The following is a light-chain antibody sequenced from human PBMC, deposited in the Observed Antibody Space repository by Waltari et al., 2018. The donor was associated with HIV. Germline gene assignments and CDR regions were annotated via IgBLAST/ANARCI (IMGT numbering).Light chain of an antibody. J-gene: IGKJ1*01. Sequence: EIVMTQSPATLSVSPVDRAPLSCSASQSVSSNLAWYQQKPGQAPRPLIYGASTRATGIPARFSGSGSGTEFTLTISSLQSEDFAVYYCQQYNNWPPWTFGQGTKVEIK. CDR3: QQYNNWPPWT. CDR2: GAS. V-gene: IGKV3-15*01. CDR1: QSVSSN.